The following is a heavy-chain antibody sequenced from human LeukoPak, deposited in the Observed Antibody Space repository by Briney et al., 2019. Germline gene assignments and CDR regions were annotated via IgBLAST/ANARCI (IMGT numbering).Heavy chain of an antibody. J-gene: IGHJ5*02. D-gene: IGHD3-10*01. Sequence: SVKVSCKASGGTFSSYAISWVRQAPGQGLEWMGGIIPIFGTANYAQKFQGRVTMTEDTSTDTAYMELSSLRPEDTAVFYCVSDPITMIRGVIIEGFDPWGQGTLVTVSS. CDR3: VSDPITMIRGVIIEGFDP. V-gene: IGHV1-69*06. CDR1: GGTFSSYA. CDR2: IIPIFGTA.